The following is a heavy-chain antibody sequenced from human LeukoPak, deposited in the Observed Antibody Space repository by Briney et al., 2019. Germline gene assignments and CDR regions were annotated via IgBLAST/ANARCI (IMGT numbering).Heavy chain of an antibody. Sequence: SETLSLTCTVSGGSISSYYWSWIRQPPGKGLEWIGYIYYSGSTNYNPSLKSRVTISVDTSKNQFSLKLSSVTAADTAVYYCARQYSDILTGYHRGELYWYFDLWGRGTLVAVSS. V-gene: IGHV4-59*08. CDR3: ARQYSDILTGYHRGELYWYFDL. J-gene: IGHJ2*01. CDR1: GGSISSYY. CDR2: IYYSGST. D-gene: IGHD3-9*01.